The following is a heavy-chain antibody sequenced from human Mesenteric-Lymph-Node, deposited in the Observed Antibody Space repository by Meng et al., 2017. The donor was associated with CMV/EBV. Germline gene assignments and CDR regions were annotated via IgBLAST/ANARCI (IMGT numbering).Heavy chain of an antibody. D-gene: IGHD4-23*01. J-gene: IGHJ4*02. CDR3: ARHQRWLKSEGGFNY. Sequence: QVQLQKWGAGLLRPPATLSLTCPVYGGSFSGYYWSWIRHPPGKGLEWIGEINHSGSTNYNPSLKSRVTISVDTSKNQFSLKLSSVTAADTAVYYCARHQRWLKSEGGFNYWGQGTLVTVSS. CDR1: GGSFSGYY. V-gene: IGHV4-34*01. CDR2: INHSGST.